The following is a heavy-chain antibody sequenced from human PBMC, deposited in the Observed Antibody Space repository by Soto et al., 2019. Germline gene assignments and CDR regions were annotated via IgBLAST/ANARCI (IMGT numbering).Heavy chain of an antibody. CDR1: GYTFTSYA. CDR3: ACVGVPVLAEYYYYMDV. V-gene: IGHV1-3*01. D-gene: IGHD2-21*01. Sequence: AASVKVSCKASGYTFTSYAMHWVRQAPGQRLEWMGWINAGNGNTKYSQKFQGRVTITRDTSASTAYMELSSRRSEDTAVYYCACVGVPVLAEYYYYMDVWGKGTTVTVSS. CDR2: INAGNGNT. J-gene: IGHJ6*03.